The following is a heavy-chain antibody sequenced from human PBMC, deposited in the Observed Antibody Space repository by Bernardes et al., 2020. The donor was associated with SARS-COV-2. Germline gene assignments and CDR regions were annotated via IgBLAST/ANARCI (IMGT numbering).Heavy chain of an antibody. V-gene: IGHV3-23*01. CDR2: ISGSGGST. D-gene: IGHD2-15*01. J-gene: IGHJ4*02. Sequence: GGSLRLSCAASGFTFSSYAMSWVRQAPGKGLEWVSVISGSGGSTYYADSVKGRFTISRDNAKNTLYLQMNSLRAEDTAVYYCARVLVVAEGDDYWGQGTLVTVSS. CDR1: GFTFSSYA. CDR3: ARVLVVAEGDDY.